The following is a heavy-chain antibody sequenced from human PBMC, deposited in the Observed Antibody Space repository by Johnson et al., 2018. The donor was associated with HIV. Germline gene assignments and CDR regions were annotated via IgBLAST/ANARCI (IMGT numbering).Heavy chain of an antibody. CDR2: IRYDGSNK. V-gene: IGHV3-30*02. CDR1: GFTFSNYG. CDR3: ATRGTFWSGYYDAFDI. D-gene: IGHD3-3*01. Sequence: QVHLVESGGGVVQPGGSLRLSCAASGFTFSNYGMHWVRQATGKGLEWVAFIRYDGSNKYYADSVKGRFTISRDNSKNTMYLQMNSLRAEDTAVYYCATRGTFWSGYYDAFDIWGQGTMVTVSS. J-gene: IGHJ3*02.